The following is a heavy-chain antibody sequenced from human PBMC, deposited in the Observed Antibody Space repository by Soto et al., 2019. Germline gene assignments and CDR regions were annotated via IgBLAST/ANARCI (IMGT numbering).Heavy chain of an antibody. Sequence: SVKVSCKASGGTFSSYAISWVRQAPGQGLEWMGVIIPIFGTANYAQKFQGRVTITTDESTSTAYMELSSLRSEDTAVYYCARPPNSGYGPYDYYYGMDVWGQGTTVTVSS. CDR1: GGTFSSYA. CDR3: ARPPNSGYGPYDYYYGMDV. D-gene: IGHD5-12*01. V-gene: IGHV1-69*05. CDR2: IIPIFGTA. J-gene: IGHJ6*02.